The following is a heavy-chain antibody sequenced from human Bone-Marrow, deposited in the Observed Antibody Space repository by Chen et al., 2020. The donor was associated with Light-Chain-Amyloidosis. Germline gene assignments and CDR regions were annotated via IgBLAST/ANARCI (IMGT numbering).Heavy chain of an antibody. V-gene: IGHV4-59*01. CDR2: IYFSGTT. CDR1: SGSITNYY. J-gene: IGHJ4*02. CDR3: ASSDYGSGSYYFDY. D-gene: IGHD3-10*01. Sequence: QVQLQESGPGLVRPSETLSLTCTVSSGSITNYYWTWIRQPPGKGLEWIGYIYFSGTTNYNPSLKSRVTISVDTSKNQFSLKLTSVTAADTAVYYCASSDYGSGSYYFDYWCQGSLVTVSS.